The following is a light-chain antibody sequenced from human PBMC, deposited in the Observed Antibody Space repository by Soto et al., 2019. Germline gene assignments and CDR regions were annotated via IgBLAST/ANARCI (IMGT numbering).Light chain of an antibody. CDR2: RAS. Sequence: EVVMTQSPLSLPVTLGQPASISCRSSQSLEYSDGNAYLNWFHQRPGQSPRPLSYRASNRDSGVPERFRGSWSGTDFTRKIRRVEAEDVGVYYCMQGTHWPPTFGRGTKVEIK. J-gene: IGKJ1*01. V-gene: IGKV2-30*01. CDR3: MQGTHWPPT. CDR1: QSLEYSDGNAY.